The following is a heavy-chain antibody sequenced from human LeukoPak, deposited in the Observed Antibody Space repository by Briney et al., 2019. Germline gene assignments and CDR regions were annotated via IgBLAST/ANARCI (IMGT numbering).Heavy chain of an antibody. D-gene: IGHD5-24*01. J-gene: IGHJ4*02. CDR2: INGDGSST. CDR3: ARSRDGYPDY. CDR1: GFTFSSDY. Sequence: GGSLRLSCAASGFTFSSDYTQWFREVPGEGVVWVSRINGDGSSTDYVDSVKGRFTISRDNAKNTLYLQMNSLRADDKAVYYCARSRDGYPDYWGQGSLVTVSS. V-gene: IGHV3-74*01.